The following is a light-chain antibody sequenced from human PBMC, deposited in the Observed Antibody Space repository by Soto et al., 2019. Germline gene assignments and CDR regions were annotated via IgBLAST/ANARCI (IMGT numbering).Light chain of an antibody. CDR1: QSISSW. V-gene: IGKV1-5*01. J-gene: IGKJ1*01. CDR2: DAS. CDR3: QQYNSFRT. Sequence: DIQMTQSPSTLSASVGDRFTITCRASQSISSWLAWYQQKPGKAPKLLIYDASSLESGVPSRFSGSGSGTEFTLTISSLQPDDFATYYCQQYNSFRTFGQGTKGDIK.